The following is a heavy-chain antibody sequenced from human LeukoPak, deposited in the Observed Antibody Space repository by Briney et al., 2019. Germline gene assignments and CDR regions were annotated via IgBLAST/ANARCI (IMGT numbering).Heavy chain of an antibody. CDR2: ISYDGSNE. Sequence: GGSLRLSCAASGFTFSYYAMHWVRQAPGKGLEWVAVISYDGSNEYYADSVKGRFTISRDNSKNTLSLQMNSLRAEDTAVYYCARDRPVVGTVWGQGTLVTVSS. CDR1: GFTFSYYA. V-gene: IGHV3-30-3*01. J-gene: IGHJ4*02. D-gene: IGHD6-19*01. CDR3: ARDRPVVGTV.